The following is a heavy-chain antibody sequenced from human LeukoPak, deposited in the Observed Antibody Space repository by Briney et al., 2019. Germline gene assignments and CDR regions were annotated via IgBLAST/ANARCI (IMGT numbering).Heavy chain of an antibody. Sequence: PGGSLRLSCAVSGFTISSDYMTWVRQAPGKGLEWVSVIYSGGGTYYADSVKGRFTISRDNSKSTLYLQMSNLKAEDTAVYYCATQSGGYWGQGTLVTVSS. CDR2: IYSGGGT. D-gene: IGHD3-22*01. V-gene: IGHV3-53*01. CDR1: GFTISSDY. CDR3: ATQSGGY. J-gene: IGHJ4*02.